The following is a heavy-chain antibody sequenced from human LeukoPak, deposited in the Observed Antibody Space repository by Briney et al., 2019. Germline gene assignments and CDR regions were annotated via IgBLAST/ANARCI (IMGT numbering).Heavy chain of an antibody. J-gene: IGHJ4*02. V-gene: IGHV3-33*03. CDR3: AKDAQRGFDYSNSLEY. CDR1: GFTYSHYG. CDR2: IWFDGTEK. D-gene: IGHD4-11*01. Sequence: GSSLRLSCAASGFTYSHYGMHWVRQAPGKGLEGVAGIWFDGTEKYYADPVKGRFTISRDNSKNMLYLQMNSLRGEDTGVYYCAKDAQRGFDYSNSLEYWGLGALVTVSS.